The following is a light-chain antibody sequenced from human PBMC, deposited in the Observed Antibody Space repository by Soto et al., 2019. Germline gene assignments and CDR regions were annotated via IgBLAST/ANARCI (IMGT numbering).Light chain of an antibody. CDR3: AAWDDSLSVYV. V-gene: IGLV1-47*02. CDR1: SSNIGSNY. Sequence: QSVLTQPPSASGTPGQRVIISCSGSSSNIGSNYVYWYQQLPGTAPKLLIYSNNQRPSGVPDRFSGSKSGTSASLAISGLRSEDEADYYCAAWDDSLSVYVFGTGTKVTVL. CDR2: SNN. J-gene: IGLJ1*01.